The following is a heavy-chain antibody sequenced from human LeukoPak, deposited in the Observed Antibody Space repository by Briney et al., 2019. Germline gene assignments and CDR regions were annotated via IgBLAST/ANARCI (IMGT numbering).Heavy chain of an antibody. J-gene: IGHJ4*02. CDR2: IWYDGSNK. Sequence: GGSLRLSCAASGFTFSNYGIHWVRQAPGKGLEWVAVIWYDGSNKYYADSVKGRFTISRDNSKNTLYLQMNSLRAEDTAVYYCAGSIAVAGTIDYWGQGTLVTVSS. V-gene: IGHV3-33*01. CDR3: AGSIAVAGTIDY. D-gene: IGHD6-19*01. CDR1: GFTFSNYG.